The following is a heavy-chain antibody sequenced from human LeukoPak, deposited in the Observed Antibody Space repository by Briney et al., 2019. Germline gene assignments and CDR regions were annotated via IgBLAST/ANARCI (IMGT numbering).Heavy chain of an antibody. CDR1: GGTFSSYA. CDR2: IIPIFGTA. Sequence: SAKVSCKASGGTFSSYAISWVRQAPGQGLEWMGGIIPIFGTANYAQKFQGRVTITADESTSTAYMELSSLRSEDTAVYYCARDSLNLGYCSGGSCYSPYNWFDPWGQGTLVTVSS. D-gene: IGHD2-15*01. V-gene: IGHV1-69*13. CDR3: ARDSLNLGYCSGGSCYSPYNWFDP. J-gene: IGHJ5*02.